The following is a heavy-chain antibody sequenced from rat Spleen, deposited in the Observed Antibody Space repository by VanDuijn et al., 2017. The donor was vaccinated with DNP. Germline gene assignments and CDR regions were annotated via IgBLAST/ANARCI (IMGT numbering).Heavy chain of an antibody. CDR3: TTRRTA. V-gene: IGHV5-7*01. D-gene: IGHD1-11*01. CDR2: ISYDGSST. Sequence: EVRLVESGGGLVQPGRSLKLSCAASGFTFSDYNMAWVRQGPKKGLEWVATISYDGSSTYYRDSVKGRFTISRDNAKSTLYLQMDSLRSEDTATYYCTTRRTAWGQGVMVTVSS. J-gene: IGHJ2*01. CDR1: GFTFSDYN.